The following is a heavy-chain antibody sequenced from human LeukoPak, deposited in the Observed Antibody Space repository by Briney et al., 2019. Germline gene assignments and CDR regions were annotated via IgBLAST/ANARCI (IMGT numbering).Heavy chain of an antibody. CDR3: ARVYYDFWSGYYGYNWFDP. CDR1: GGFISSSNW. Sequence: SETLCLTCAVSGGFISSSNWWSWVRQPPGKGLEWIGEIHHSGSTNYNPSLKSRVTISVDKSKNQFSLKLSSVTAADTAVYYCARVYYDFWSGYYGYNWFDPWGQGTLVTVSS. J-gene: IGHJ5*02. CDR2: IHHSGST. V-gene: IGHV4-4*02. D-gene: IGHD3-3*01.